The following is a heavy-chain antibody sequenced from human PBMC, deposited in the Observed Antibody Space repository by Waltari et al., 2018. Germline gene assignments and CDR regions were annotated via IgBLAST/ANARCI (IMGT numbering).Heavy chain of an antibody. CDR3: ARDCSSTSCFDY. D-gene: IGHD2-2*01. CDR1: GGSISSGSYY. Sequence: QVQLQESGPGLVKPSQTLSLTCPVSGGSISSGSYYWSWIRQPAGKGLEWIGRIYTSGSTNYNPSLKSRVTISVDTSKNQFSLKLSSVTAADTAVYYCARDCSSTSCFDYWGQGTLVTISS. V-gene: IGHV4-61*02. CDR2: IYTSGST. J-gene: IGHJ4*02.